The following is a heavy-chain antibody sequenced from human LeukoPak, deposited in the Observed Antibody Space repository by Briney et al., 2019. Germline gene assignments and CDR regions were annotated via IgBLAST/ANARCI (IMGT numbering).Heavy chain of an antibody. D-gene: IGHD2-2*01. V-gene: IGHV3-21*01. J-gene: IGHJ3*02. Sequence: PGGSLRLSCAASGFTFSSYSMNWVRQAPGKGLEWVSSISSSSSYIYYADSVKGRFTISRDNAKNSLYLQMNSLRAEDTAVYYCARRYCSSTSCSGDAFDIWGQGTMVTVSS. CDR2: ISSSSSYI. CDR1: GFTFSSYS. CDR3: ARRYCSSTSCSGDAFDI.